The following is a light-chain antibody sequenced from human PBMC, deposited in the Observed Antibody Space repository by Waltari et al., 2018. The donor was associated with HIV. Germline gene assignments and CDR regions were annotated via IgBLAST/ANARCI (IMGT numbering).Light chain of an antibody. CDR1: KIGRKG. J-gene: IGLJ2*01. V-gene: IGLV3-21*02. CDR2: DDS. Sequence: SYLLTQPTSVSVAPGQTARLTVAGHKIGRKGVHGYQQKPSQASEVFVYDDSDLPSGIPERFPGSSSWNTATLTISRVEAGDEADFYCQGWDSSTDLRVFGGGTQVTVL. CDR3: QGWDSSTDLRV.